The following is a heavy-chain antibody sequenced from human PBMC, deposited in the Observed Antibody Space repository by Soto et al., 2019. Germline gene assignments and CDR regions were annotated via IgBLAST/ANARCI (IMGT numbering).Heavy chain of an antibody. CDR1: GGSISGYY. CDR3: ARERREEFRSGYDIDY. D-gene: IGHD5-12*01. J-gene: IGHJ4*02. V-gene: IGHV4-4*07. CDR2: IYPSETT. Sequence: PSETLSLTCAVSGGSISGYYWSWIRQPAEKGLEWLGRIYPSETTDYNPSLKSRVTISIDTSKNQFSLQVTSVTAADTAVYYCARERREEFRSGYDIDYWGQGTLVTVSS.